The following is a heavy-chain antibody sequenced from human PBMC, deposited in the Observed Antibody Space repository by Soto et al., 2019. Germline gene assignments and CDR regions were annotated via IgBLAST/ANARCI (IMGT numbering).Heavy chain of an antibody. Sequence: ASVKVSCKVSGYTLTELSMHWVRQAPGKGLEWMGGFDPEDGETIYAQKFQGRVTMTEDTSTGTVYMELSSLRSEDTAVYYCARGHYDYVWGSFDYYGMDVWGQGTTVTVSS. CDR3: ARGHYDYVWGSFDYYGMDV. D-gene: IGHD3-16*01. CDR2: FDPEDGET. CDR1: GYTLTELS. J-gene: IGHJ6*02. V-gene: IGHV1-24*01.